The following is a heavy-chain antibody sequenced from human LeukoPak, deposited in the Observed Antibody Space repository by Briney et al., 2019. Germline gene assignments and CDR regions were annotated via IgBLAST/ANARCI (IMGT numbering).Heavy chain of an antibody. CDR1: GYSLTDYY. J-gene: IGHJ4*02. D-gene: IGHD2-2*01. Sequence: ASVTVSCKASGYSLTDYYLHWVRQAPGQGLEWMGWINPDTGGTRYAQRFQGRVTMTGDTSISTGYMELRRLTSDDTAVYYCARGGEVCSSTSCYRGHEYWGQGTLVTVSS. V-gene: IGHV1-2*02. CDR2: INPDTGGT. CDR3: ARGGEVCSSTSCYRGHEY.